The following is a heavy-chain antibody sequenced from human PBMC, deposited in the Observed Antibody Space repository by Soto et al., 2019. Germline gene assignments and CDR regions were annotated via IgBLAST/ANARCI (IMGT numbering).Heavy chain of an antibody. V-gene: IGHV3-66*04. D-gene: IGHD1-1*01. J-gene: IGHJ6*03. CDR1: GFTVSSNY. CDR3: ARLPSTLNRVYYYYYMDV. Sequence: GGSLRLSCAASGFTVSSNYMSWVRQAPGKGLEWVSVIYSGGSTYYADSVKGRFTISRDNSKNTLYLQMNSLRAEDTAVYYCARLPSTLNRVYYYYYMDVWGKGTTVTVSS. CDR2: IYSGGST.